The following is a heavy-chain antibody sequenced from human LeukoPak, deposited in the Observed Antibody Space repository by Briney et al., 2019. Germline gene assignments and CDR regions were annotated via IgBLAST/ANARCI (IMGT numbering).Heavy chain of an antibody. CDR2: VFHRATT. J-gene: IGHJ5*02. CDR1: GYSINSAFY. D-gene: IGHD3-10*01. Sequence: SETLSLTCTFTGYSINSAFYWGWIRVPPGKGLEWIGRVFHRATTYYNSSLKSRVNISIDTSKNQFSLKLNSLTAEDTAMYYCVRDGYYGSGSPGWFGPWGPGTLVIVSA. CDR3: VRDGYYGSGSPGWFGP. V-gene: IGHV4-38-2*02.